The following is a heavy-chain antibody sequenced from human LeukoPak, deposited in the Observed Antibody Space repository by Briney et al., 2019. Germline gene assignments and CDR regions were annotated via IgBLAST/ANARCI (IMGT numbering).Heavy chain of an antibody. CDR1: GFTFSSYW. CDR2: INTDGSST. J-gene: IGHJ4*02. D-gene: IGHD6-6*01. V-gene: IGHV3-74*01. Sequence: GGSLRLSCAASGFTFSSYWMHWVRQAPGKGLVWVSRINTDGSSTSYADSVRGRFTISRDNAKDTLYLQMNSLRAEDTAVYYCAREGEYSSILTSAFDYWGQGTLVTVSS. CDR3: AREGEYSSILTSAFDY.